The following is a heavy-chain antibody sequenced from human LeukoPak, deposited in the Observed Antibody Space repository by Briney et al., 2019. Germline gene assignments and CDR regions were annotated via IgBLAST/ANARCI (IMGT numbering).Heavy chain of an antibody. V-gene: IGHV1-18*01. CDR3: AREAKERYDFWSGYPPYYYFDY. CDR1: GYTFTSYG. CDR2: ISAYNGNT. Sequence: ASVKVSCKASGYTFTSYGISWVRQAPGQGLEWMGWISAYNGNTNYAQKLQGRVTMTTDTSTSTAYTELRSLRSDDTAVYYCAREAKERYDFWSGYPPYYYFDYWGQGTLVTVSS. D-gene: IGHD3-3*01. J-gene: IGHJ4*02.